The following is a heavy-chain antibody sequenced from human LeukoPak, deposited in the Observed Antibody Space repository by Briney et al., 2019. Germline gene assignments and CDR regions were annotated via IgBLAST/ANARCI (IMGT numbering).Heavy chain of an antibody. V-gene: IGHV4-59*01. Sequence: SETLSLTCTVSGRSISSYYWSWIRQPPGKGLEWIGYIYYSGSTNYNPSLKSRVTISVDTSRNQFSLKLSSVTAADTAVYYCARRSGGSCYSASCDYYYYMDVWGKGTTVTVSS. CDR1: GRSISSYY. D-gene: IGHD2-15*01. CDR2: IYYSGST. J-gene: IGHJ6*03. CDR3: ARRSGGSCYSASCDYYYYMDV.